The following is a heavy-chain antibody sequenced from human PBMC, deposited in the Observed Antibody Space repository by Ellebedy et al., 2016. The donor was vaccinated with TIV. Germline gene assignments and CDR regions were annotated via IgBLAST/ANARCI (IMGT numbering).Heavy chain of an antibody. CDR1: GFTFTDYY. J-gene: IGHJ4*02. D-gene: IGHD5-18*01. CDR3: ARPRGYSYGGFDY. V-gene: IGHV3-11*01. Sequence: GESLKISCAASGFTFTDYYMSWIRRAPGKGLEWVSYISSSGSTIYYADSLKGRFTISRDNAKNSLYLQMNSLRAEDTAVYYCARPRGYSYGGFDYWGQGTLVTVSS. CDR2: ISSSGSTI.